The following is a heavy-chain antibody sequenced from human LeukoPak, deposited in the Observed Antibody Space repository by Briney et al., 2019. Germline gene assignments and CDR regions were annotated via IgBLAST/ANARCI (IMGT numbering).Heavy chain of an antibody. CDR3: ARDRSCTGGSCYMDV. J-gene: IGHJ6*03. Sequence: PGGSLRLSCVASGFTFSDYYMSWIRQAPGKGLEWISYITNSGSTTFYADSVKGRFTISRDNSKNTLSLQMSSLRVEDTAVYYCARDRSCTGGSCYMDVWGRGTTVTVSS. CDR2: ITNSGSTT. D-gene: IGHD2-15*01. CDR1: GFTFSDYY. V-gene: IGHV3-11*01.